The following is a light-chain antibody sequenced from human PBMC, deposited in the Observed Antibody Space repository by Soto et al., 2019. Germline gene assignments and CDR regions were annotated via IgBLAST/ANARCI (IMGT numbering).Light chain of an antibody. CDR2: QDS. V-gene: IGLV3-1*01. Sequence: SYELTQPPSVSVSPGQTANITCSGDKLGDKYACWYQQKPGQSPVLVIYQDSKRPSGIPERFSGSNSGNTATLTISGTQAMDEADYYCQAWDSSTRVFGGGTKVTVL. CDR1: KLGDKY. CDR3: QAWDSSTRV. J-gene: IGLJ2*01.